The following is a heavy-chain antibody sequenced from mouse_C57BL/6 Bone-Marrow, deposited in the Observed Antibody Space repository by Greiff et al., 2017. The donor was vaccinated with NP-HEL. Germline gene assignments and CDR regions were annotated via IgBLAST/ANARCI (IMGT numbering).Heavy chain of an antibody. Sequence: EVQLQQSGPGLVKPSQSLSLTCSVTGYSITSGYYWNWIRQFPGNKLEWMGYISYDGSNNYNPSLKNRISITRDTSKNQFFLKLNSVTTEDTATYYCAREDITTVVATYYFDYWGQGTTLTVSS. J-gene: IGHJ2*01. CDR1: GYSITSGYY. D-gene: IGHD1-1*01. CDR3: AREDITTVVATYYFDY. V-gene: IGHV3-6*01. CDR2: ISYDGSN.